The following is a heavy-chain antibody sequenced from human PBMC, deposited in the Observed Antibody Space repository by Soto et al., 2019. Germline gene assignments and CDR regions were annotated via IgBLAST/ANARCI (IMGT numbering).Heavy chain of an antibody. CDR3: ARGRFGDGSGSYNWFDP. J-gene: IGHJ5*02. V-gene: IGHV4-34*01. Sequence: SETLSLTCAAYGGLFTGYYWSWIRQSPGEGLEWIGEINHSGTTNYNPSLKSRVTISVDTSKNQFSLKLYSVIAADTAVYFCARGRFGDGSGSYNWFDPWGPANLVTVSS. CDR1: GGLFTGYY. D-gene: IGHD3-10*01. CDR2: INHSGTT.